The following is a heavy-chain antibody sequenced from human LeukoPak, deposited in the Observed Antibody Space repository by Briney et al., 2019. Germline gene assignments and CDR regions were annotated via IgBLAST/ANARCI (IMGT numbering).Heavy chain of an antibody. CDR1: GFTFSSTW. CDR2: IQPDGSEG. Sequence: GESLRLSCAASGFTFSSTWMSWVRQAPGKGLEWVGNIQPDGSEGYPVDSVKGRFTISRDNARNSLFLQMNSLRVEDTAVYYCASQSYARFDPWGQGTLVTVSS. D-gene: IGHD3-16*01. J-gene: IGHJ5*02. V-gene: IGHV3-7*01. CDR3: ASQSYARFDP.